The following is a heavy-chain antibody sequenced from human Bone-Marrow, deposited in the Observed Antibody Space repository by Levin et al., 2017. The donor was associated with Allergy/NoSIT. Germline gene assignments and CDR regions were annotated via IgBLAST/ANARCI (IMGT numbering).Heavy chain of an antibody. CDR3: ARDIEGIAAAGTEGGVFDY. J-gene: IGHJ4*02. CDR1: GFTFSSYA. Sequence: TGGSLRLSCAASGFTFSSYAMHWVRQAPGKGLEWVAVISYDGSNKYYADSVKGRFTISRDNSKNTLYLQMNSLRAEDTAVYYCARDIEGIAAAGTEGGVFDYWGQGTLVTVSS. D-gene: IGHD6-13*01. V-gene: IGHV3-30*04. CDR2: ISYDGSNK.